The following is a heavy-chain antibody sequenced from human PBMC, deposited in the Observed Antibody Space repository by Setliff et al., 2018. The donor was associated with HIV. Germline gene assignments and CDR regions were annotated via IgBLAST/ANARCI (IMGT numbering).Heavy chain of an antibody. CDR3: ARERGSSSGYYYYGMDV. Sequence: SETLSLTCTVSGGSISSSSYYWGWIRQPPGKGLEWIGYIYNSASTSYNPSLKSRLTISIDTSKNQFSLKLSSVTAADTAVYYCARERGSSSGYYYYGMDVWGQGTTVTVSS. CDR1: GGSISSSSYY. CDR2: IYNSAST. J-gene: IGHJ6*02. V-gene: IGHV4-61*05. D-gene: IGHD6-6*01.